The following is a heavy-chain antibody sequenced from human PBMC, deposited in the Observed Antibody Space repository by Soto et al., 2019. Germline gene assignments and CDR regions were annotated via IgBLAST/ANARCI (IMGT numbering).Heavy chain of an antibody. CDR2: MSSSGSTI. J-gene: IGHJ5*02. V-gene: IGHV3-11*01. Sequence: QVQLVQSGEGLVKPGGSLRLSCAASGFTFSDYYMSWIRQAPGKGLEWVSYMSSSGSTIFYADSVKGRFTISRDNAKNSLYLQMNSLRAEDTAVYYCARVPRSTIWLWGWFDLWGQGTLVTVCS. CDR3: ARVPRSTIWLWGWFDL. D-gene: IGHD3-16*01. CDR1: GFTFSDYY.